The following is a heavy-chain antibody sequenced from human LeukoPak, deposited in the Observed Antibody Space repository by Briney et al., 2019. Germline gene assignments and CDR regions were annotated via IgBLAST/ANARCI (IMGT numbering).Heavy chain of an antibody. D-gene: IGHD6-6*01. CDR2: IYYSGST. V-gene: IGHV4-39*07. CDR3: ARVAIRPRFYFDY. CDR1: GDSISSSSYY. Sequence: SETLSLTCTVSGDSISSSSYYWGWIRLPPGKGLEWIANIYYSGSTYYNASLRSRVSISLDTSKNQLSLRLNFVTAADTAVYYCARVAIRPRFYFDYWGQGTLVTVSS. J-gene: IGHJ4*02.